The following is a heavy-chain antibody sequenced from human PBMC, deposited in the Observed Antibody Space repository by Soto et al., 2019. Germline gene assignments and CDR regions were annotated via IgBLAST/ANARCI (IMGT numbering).Heavy chain of an antibody. CDR1: GYTFTSYY. D-gene: IGHD2-8*01. CDR2: INPSGGST. CDR3: ARPPYPGCINAVCYPLDY. V-gene: IGHV1-46*01. Sequence: ASVKVSCKASGYTFTSYYMHWVRQAPGQGLEWMGIINPSGGSTNYAQKLQGRVAMTRDASTSTVYMELNSLRSEDTAVYYCARPPYPGCINAVCYPLDYWGQGTLVTVSS. J-gene: IGHJ4*02.